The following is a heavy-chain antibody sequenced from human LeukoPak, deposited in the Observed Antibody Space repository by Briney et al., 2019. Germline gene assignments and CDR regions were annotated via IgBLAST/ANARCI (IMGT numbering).Heavy chain of an antibody. J-gene: IGHJ4*02. CDR3: ARDEIRIAAAGFYSDY. CDR1: EFTFSSYA. D-gene: IGHD6-13*01. V-gene: IGHV3-30*04. Sequence: GGSLRLSCAASEFTFSSYAMHWVRQAPGKGLEWAAVISYDGSNKYYADSVKGRFTISRDNSKNTLYLQMNSLRAEDTAVYYCARDEIRIAAAGFYSDYWGQGTLVTVSS. CDR2: ISYDGSNK.